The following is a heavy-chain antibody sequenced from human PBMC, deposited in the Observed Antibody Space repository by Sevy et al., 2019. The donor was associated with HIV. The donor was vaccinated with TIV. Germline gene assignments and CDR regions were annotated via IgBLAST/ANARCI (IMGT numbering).Heavy chain of an antibody. CDR3: ARGFASPVLRFLPAV. J-gene: IGHJ4*02. D-gene: IGHD3-3*01. V-gene: IGHV4-34*01. CDR1: GGSFSGYY. CDR2: INHSGST. Sequence: SETLSLTCAVYGGSFSGYYWSWIRQPPGKGLEWIGEINHSGSTNYNPSLKSRVTISLDTSKNQFSLKLSSVTAADTAVYYCARGFASPVLRFLPAVWGQGTLVTVSS.